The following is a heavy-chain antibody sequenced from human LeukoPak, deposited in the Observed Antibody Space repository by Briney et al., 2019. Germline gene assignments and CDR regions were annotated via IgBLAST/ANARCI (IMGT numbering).Heavy chain of an antibody. D-gene: IGHD3-10*01. V-gene: IGHV4-59*12. CDR1: GGSISSYY. Sequence: SETLSLTCTVSGGSISSYYWSWIRQPPGKGLEWIGYIYYSGSTNYNPSLKSRVTISVDTSENQFSLKLSSVTAADTAVYYCARVNYGSATKEDYWGQGTLVTVSS. CDR3: ARVNYGSATKEDY. CDR2: IYYSGST. J-gene: IGHJ4*02.